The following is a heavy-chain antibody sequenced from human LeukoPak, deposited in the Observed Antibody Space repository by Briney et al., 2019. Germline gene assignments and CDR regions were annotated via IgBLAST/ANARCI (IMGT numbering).Heavy chain of an antibody. CDR3: TTGYPSY. D-gene: IGHD1-14*01. J-gene: IGHJ4*02. Sequence: GGSLRLSCAASGFTFSNAWMNWVRQAPGKGLEWVGLIKSETDGGTTDYAAPMKGRFTISGDDSKNTLYLLLNSLKTEDTAVYYCTTGYPSYWGQGTLVTVSS. CDR2: IKSETDGGTT. V-gene: IGHV3-15*01. CDR1: GFTFSNAW.